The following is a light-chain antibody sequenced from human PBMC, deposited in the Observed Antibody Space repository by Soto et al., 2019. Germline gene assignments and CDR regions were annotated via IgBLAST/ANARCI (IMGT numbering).Light chain of an antibody. CDR2: EVT. V-gene: IGLV2-8*01. CDR1: SSDVGSYNY. CDR3: SSYSSSSIWV. Sequence: QSALTQPPSASGSPGQSVTISCTGTSSDVGSYNYVSWYQQHPGKAPKLMIYEVTKRPSGVPDRFSGSKSDNTASLTVSGLQAEDEADYYCSSYSSSSIWVFGGGTKLTVL. J-gene: IGLJ3*02.